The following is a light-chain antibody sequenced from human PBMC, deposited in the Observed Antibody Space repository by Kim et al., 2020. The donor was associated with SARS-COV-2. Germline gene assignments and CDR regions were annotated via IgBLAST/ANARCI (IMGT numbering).Light chain of an antibody. CDR3: QSYDSSLSGSVV. Sequence: VTISGTGSSSNIGAGSDVHWYQQLPGTAPKVLIYGNSNRPSGVPDRFSGSKSGTSASLAITGLQAEDEADYYCQSYDSSLSGSVVFGGGTQLTVL. CDR2: GNS. J-gene: IGLJ2*01. CDR1: SSNIGAGSD. V-gene: IGLV1-40*01.